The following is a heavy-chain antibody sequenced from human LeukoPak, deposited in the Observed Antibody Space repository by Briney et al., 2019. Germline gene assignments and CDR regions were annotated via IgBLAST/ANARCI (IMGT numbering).Heavy chain of an antibody. CDR1: GYTFTSYG. D-gene: IGHD3-9*01. Sequence: ASVKVSCKASGYTFTSYGISWGRQAPGQGLEWMGWISAYNGNTNYAQKLQGRVTMTTDTSTSTAYMELRSLRSDDTAVYYCARDRPFYDILTGYYTSDYWGQGTLVTVSS. CDR2: ISAYNGNT. CDR3: ARDRPFYDILTGYYTSDY. V-gene: IGHV1-18*01. J-gene: IGHJ4*02.